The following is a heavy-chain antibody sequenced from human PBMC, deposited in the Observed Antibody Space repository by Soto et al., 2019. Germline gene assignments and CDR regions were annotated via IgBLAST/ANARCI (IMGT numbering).Heavy chain of an antibody. V-gene: IGHV3-48*02. CDR3: ARAMSITGIYYFDY. J-gene: IGHJ4*02. Sequence: EVQLVESGGGLVQPGGSLRLSCAASGFTFSSYSMNWVRQAPGKGLEWVSYISSSSRTIYYSDSVKGRFTISRDNAKNSLYLQMNSLRDEDTAVYYCARAMSITGIYYFDYWGQGTLVTVSS. CDR2: ISSSSRTI. D-gene: IGHD1-20*01. CDR1: GFTFSSYS.